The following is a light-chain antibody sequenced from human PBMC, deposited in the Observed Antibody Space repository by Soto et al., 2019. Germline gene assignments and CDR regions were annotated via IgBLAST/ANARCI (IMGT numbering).Light chain of an antibody. J-gene: IGKJ5*01. Sequence: EIVLTQSPGTLSLSPGDRATLSCRASQSVNINLAWYQQRPGQAPRVLMYGVSTRATGIPDKFSGSGSGTDFTLSISRLEPEDFAVYYCQQYGRSPTFGQGTRLEIK. CDR2: GVS. CDR1: QSVNIN. CDR3: QQYGRSPT. V-gene: IGKV3-20*01.